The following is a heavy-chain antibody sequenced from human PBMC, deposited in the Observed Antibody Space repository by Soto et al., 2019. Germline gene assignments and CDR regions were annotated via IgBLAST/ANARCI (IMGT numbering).Heavy chain of an antibody. CDR1: GFPFSSYW. CDR2: IKQDGSEK. CDR3: ASLAYGDFRPFDY. J-gene: IGHJ4*02. Sequence: QPGGSLRLSCAASGFPFSSYWMSWVRQAPGKGLEWVANIKQDGSEKYYVDSVKGRFTISRDNAKNSLYLQMNSLRAEDTAVYYCASLAYGDFRPFDYWGQGTLVTVSS. D-gene: IGHD4-17*01. V-gene: IGHV3-7*01.